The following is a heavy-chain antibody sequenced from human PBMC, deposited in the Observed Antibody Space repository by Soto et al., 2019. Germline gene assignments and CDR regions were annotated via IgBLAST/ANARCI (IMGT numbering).Heavy chain of an antibody. V-gene: IGHV3-23*01. D-gene: IGHD6-19*01. CDR1: GFTFSSYA. CDR2: ISGSGGST. Sequence: GGSLRLSWAASGFTFSSYAMSWVRQAPGKGLEWVSAISGSGGSTYYADSVKGRFTISRDNSKNTLYLQMNSLRAEDTAVYYCAKGSIAVAGTDYYGMDVWGQGTTVTVSS. CDR3: AKGSIAVAGTDYYGMDV. J-gene: IGHJ6*02.